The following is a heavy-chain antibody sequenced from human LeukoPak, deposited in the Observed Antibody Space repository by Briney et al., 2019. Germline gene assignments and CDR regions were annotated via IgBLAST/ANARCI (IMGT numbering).Heavy chain of an antibody. V-gene: IGHV4-59*12. J-gene: IGHJ3*02. CDR1: GGSISSYY. Sequence: PSETLSLTCTVSGGSISSYYWSWIRQPPGKGLEWIGYIYYSGSTNYNPSLKSRVTISVKTSKNQFSLKLSSVTAADTAVYYCARPYSSSWSGAFDIWGQGTMVTVSS. CDR2: IYYSGST. CDR3: ARPYSSSWSGAFDI. D-gene: IGHD6-13*01.